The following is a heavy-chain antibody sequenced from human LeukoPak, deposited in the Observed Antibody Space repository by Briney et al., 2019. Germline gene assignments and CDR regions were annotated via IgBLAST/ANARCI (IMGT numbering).Heavy chain of an antibody. CDR2: IYYSGST. J-gene: IGHJ3*02. Sequence: SETLSLTCTVSGGSISSYYWSWIRQPPGKGLEWIGYIYYSGSTNYNPSLKSRVTISVDTSKNQFSLKLSSVTAADTAVYYCARAALGYCSSTSCYTGYAFDIWGQGTVVTVSS. CDR1: GGSISSYY. CDR3: ARAALGYCSSTSCYTGYAFDI. D-gene: IGHD2-2*02. V-gene: IGHV4-59*01.